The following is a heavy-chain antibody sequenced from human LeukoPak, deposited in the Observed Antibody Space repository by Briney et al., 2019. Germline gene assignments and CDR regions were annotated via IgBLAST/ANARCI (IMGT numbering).Heavy chain of an antibody. Sequence: KPGESLKISCKGSGYLFTNYWISWVRPMPGKGLEWMGRIDPSDSYTNYSPSFQGHVTISADKSIRTAYLQWSSLRASDTAIYYCARGERSLDYWGQGTLVTVSS. J-gene: IGHJ4*02. D-gene: IGHD3-10*01. CDR1: GYLFTNYW. CDR3: ARGERSLDY. CDR2: IDPSDSYT. V-gene: IGHV5-10-1*01.